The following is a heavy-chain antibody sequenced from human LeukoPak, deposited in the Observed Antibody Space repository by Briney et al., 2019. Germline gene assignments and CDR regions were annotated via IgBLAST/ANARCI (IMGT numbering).Heavy chain of an antibody. Sequence: ASVKVSCKASGYTFTSYDINWVQQATGQGLEWMGWMNPNSGNTGYAQKFQGRVTMTRNTSISTAYMELSSLRSEDTAVYYCARVRFGSGSYRHFDYWGQGTLVTVSS. CDR3: ARVRFGSGSYRHFDY. CDR2: MNPNSGNT. V-gene: IGHV1-8*01. D-gene: IGHD3-10*01. CDR1: GYTFTSYD. J-gene: IGHJ4*02.